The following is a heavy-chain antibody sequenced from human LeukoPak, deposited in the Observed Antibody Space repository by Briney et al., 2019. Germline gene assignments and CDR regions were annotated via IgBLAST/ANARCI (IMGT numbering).Heavy chain of an antibody. V-gene: IGHV1-2*02. CDR3: ARDNSVGDIAWWFYP. CDR2: INPNTGAA. J-gene: IGHJ5*02. D-gene: IGHD3-10*01. CDR1: GYTFSDYY. Sequence: ASVKVSCRTSGYTFSDYYIHWVRQAPGQGLEWMGRINPNTGAAYYAQKFQGRVTMTRDMSTSTDYMELSSLRSEDTAVYYCARDNSVGDIAWWFYPWGQGTLVTVSS.